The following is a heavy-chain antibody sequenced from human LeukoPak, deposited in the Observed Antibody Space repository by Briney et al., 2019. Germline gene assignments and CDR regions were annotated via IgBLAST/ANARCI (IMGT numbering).Heavy chain of an antibody. CDR2: IKQDGSEK. CDR3: ARRIVGPSSGGDY. Sequence: GGSLRLSCAASGFTFSSFWMRWVRQAPGKGLELVANIKQDGSEKYYVDSAQGRFTISRDNAKNSLYLQMNSLRVEDTAVYYCARRIVGPSSGGDYWGQGTPVTVSS. V-gene: IGHV3-7*01. D-gene: IGHD1-26*01. J-gene: IGHJ4*02. CDR1: GFTFSSFW.